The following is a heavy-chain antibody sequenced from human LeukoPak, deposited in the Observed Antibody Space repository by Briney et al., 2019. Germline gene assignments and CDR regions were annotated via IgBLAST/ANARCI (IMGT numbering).Heavy chain of an antibody. CDR1: GFTFSSYA. V-gene: IGHV3-23*01. J-gene: IGHJ4*02. CDR3: ASSMYSENYYLYPF. Sequence: PGGSLRLSCAASGFTFSSYAMSWVRQAPGKGLEWVSAISGSGGSTYYADSVKGRFTISRDNSKNTLYLQMNSLRAEDTAVYYCASSMYSENYYLYPFWGQGTLVTVSS. CDR2: ISGSGGST. D-gene: IGHD1-26*01.